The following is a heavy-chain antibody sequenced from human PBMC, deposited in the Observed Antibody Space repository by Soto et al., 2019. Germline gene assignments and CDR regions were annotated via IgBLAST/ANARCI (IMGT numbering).Heavy chain of an antibody. V-gene: IGHV4-31*03. Sequence: QVQLQASGPGLVKPSQTLSLTCTVSGGSISSGGYYWSWIRQHPGKGLEWIGYIYYSGSTYYNPSLKSRVTISVDTSKNQFSLKMSTVTAADTAVYYCAREVDPGLTMFRGANPYFDLWGRGTLVTVSS. CDR2: IYYSGST. CDR3: AREVDPGLTMFRGANPYFDL. D-gene: IGHD3-10*01. J-gene: IGHJ2*01. CDR1: GGSISSGGYY.